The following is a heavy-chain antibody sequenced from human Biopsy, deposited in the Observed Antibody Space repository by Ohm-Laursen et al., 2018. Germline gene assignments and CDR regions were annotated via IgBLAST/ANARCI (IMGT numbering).Heavy chain of an antibody. D-gene: IGHD3-10*01. J-gene: IGHJ4*02. CDR1: GGSLSSDSYF. CDR2: IHNSGNT. Sequence: TLSLTCTVSGGSLSSDSYFWTWIRQHPEKGLEWIGYIHNSGNTYYNPSLKSRVMISIDVSKDQFSLKLSSVTAADTAVYYCARDWSSGRYLEYWGQGSQVTVSS. V-gene: IGHV4-31*03. CDR3: ARDWSSGRYLEY.